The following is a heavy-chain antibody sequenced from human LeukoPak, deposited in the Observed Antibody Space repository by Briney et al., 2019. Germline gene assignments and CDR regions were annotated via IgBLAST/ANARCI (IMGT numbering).Heavy chain of an antibody. CDR2: INQAGSVR. D-gene: IGHD3-10*01. Sequence: GGSLRLSCAASGFTYSSYWMGWARQAPGKGLEWVANINQAGSVRLYVDSVKGRFTISRDNAQSSLYLQMNSLRAEDTAIYYCARHGSYNFDYWGQGTLVSVPS. J-gene: IGHJ4*02. CDR3: ARHGSYNFDY. V-gene: IGHV3-7*03. CDR1: GFTYSSYW.